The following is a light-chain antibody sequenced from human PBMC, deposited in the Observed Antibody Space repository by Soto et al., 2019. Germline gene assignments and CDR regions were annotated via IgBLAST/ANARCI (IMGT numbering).Light chain of an antibody. Sequence: DIQMTQSPSSLSASVGDRVTITCRASQSISSYLNWYQQKPGKAPKLLIYAASSLQSGVPSRFSGSGSGTDFTLTISSLQPEDFATYYCQQSYSTLITFGQETRLDIK. V-gene: IGKV1-39*01. CDR2: AAS. CDR1: QSISSY. CDR3: QQSYSTLIT. J-gene: IGKJ5*01.